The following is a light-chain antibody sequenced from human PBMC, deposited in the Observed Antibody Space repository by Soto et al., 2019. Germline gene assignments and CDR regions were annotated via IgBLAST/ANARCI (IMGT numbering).Light chain of an antibody. Sequence: EIVMTPSPAPPSVSPGDRATLSFRASQSVSSNLAWYQQRPGQAPRLLIYGASTRATGIPDRITGSGSGTDFTLSISRLEPEDFAVYYCQQYGGSTRTFGQGTKVDIK. CDR2: GAS. V-gene: IGKV3-20*01. CDR1: QSVSSN. J-gene: IGKJ1*01. CDR3: QQYGGSTRT.